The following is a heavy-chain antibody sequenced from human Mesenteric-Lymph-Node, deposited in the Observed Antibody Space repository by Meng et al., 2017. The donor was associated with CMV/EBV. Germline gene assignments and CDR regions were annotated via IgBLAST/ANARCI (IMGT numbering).Heavy chain of an antibody. CDR1: GDSVNIPDYS. D-gene: IGHD2-15*01. V-gene: IGHV4-61*08. CDR3: ARGYVRIGGFDL. CDR2: IYASGGT. Sequence: VAGDSVNIPDYSWSWIRQPPGKGLEWIAHIYASGGTNYSPSLKSRVTISIDTSKNQFSLKLTSVNAADRAVYYCARGYVRIGGFDLWGQGTMVTVSS. J-gene: IGHJ3*01.